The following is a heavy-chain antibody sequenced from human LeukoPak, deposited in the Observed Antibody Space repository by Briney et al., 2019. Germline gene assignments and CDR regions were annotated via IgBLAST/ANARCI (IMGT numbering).Heavy chain of an antibody. D-gene: IGHD2-21*01. J-gene: IGHJ4*02. CDR1: GFPFNAYW. V-gene: IGHV3-7*03. CDR3: AAGDTLEF. Sequence: GGSLRLSCAASGFPFNAYWMTWVRQAPGKGLEGVANIKKDGSGESYGDSVKGRFTISRDNAESSLYLQMNNLRAEDTAVYFCAAGDTLEFWGQGTLVTVSS. CDR2: IKKDGSGE.